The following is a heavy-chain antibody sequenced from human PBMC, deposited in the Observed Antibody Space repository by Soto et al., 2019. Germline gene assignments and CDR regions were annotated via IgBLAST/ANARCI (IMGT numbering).Heavy chain of an antibody. Sequence: QVQLVQSGAEVKKPGSSVKVSCKASGGTFSSYAISWVRQAPGQGLEWMGGIIPIFGTANYAQKFQGRVTITADESTSTAYMELSSLRSEDTAVYYCARQPYGDYVRQDYYYYGRDVWGQGTTVTVSS. J-gene: IGHJ6*02. CDR1: GGTFSSYA. V-gene: IGHV1-69*12. CDR2: IIPIFGTA. CDR3: ARQPYGDYVRQDYYYYGRDV. D-gene: IGHD4-17*01.